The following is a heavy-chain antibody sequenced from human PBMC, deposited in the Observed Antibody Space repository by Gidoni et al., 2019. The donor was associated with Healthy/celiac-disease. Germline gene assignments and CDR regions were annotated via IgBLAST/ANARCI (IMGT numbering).Heavy chain of an antibody. Sequence: VQLVESGGGLVQPGGSLRLSCAASGFTFRSYAMHWVRQATGKGLEWVSAIGTAGDTYYPGSVKGRFTISRENAKNSLYLQMNSLRAEDTAVYYCARGGSEMVSSSNYYYYGMDVWGQGTTVTVSS. J-gene: IGHJ6*02. D-gene: IGHD2-8*01. CDR3: ARGGSEMVSSSNYYYYGMDV. CDR2: IGTAGDT. V-gene: IGHV3-13*01. CDR1: GFTFRSYA.